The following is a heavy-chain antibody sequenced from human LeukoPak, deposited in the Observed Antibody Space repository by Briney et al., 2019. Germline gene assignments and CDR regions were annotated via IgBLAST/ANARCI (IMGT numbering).Heavy chain of an antibody. CDR2: MYTLGDT. CDR3: AGYGGRFPYYMDV. CDR1: GFTVSGNY. D-gene: IGHD1-26*01. J-gene: IGHJ6*03. Sequence: GSLRLSCAASGFTVSGNYMTWVRQPPGKGLEWVSVMYTLGDTYYADSVRGRFTISRDNSKNTLYLHMNSLRAEDTAVYYCAGYGGRFPYYMDVWGKGTTVTISS. V-gene: IGHV3-66*01.